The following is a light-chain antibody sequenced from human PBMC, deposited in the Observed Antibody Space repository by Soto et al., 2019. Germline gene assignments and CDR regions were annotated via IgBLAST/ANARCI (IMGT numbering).Light chain of an antibody. CDR1: SSDVGDSKY. V-gene: IGLV2-11*01. Sequence: QSALTQPRSVSGSPGQSVTISCTGTSSDVGDSKYVSWYQQHPGKAPKLMIYDVIKRPSGVPDRFSGSKSGNTASLTISGLQAEDEADYYCCSFGGTDWVFGGGTNSPS. J-gene: IGLJ3*02. CDR2: DVI. CDR3: CSFGGTDWV.